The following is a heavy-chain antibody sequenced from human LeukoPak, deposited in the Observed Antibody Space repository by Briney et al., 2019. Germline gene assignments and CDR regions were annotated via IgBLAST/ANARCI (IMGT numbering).Heavy chain of an antibody. J-gene: IGHJ4*02. CDR2: IYWNDDK. Sequence: SGPTLVNPTQTLTLTCTFSGFSLSTSGVGVGWIRQPPGKALEWLALIYWNDDKRYSPSLKSRLTITKDTSKNQAVLTMTNMDPVDTATYYCAHMGSYSNYDGYFAYWGQGTLVTVSS. CDR3: AHMGSYSNYDGYFAY. V-gene: IGHV2-5*01. D-gene: IGHD4-11*01. CDR1: GFSLSTSGVG.